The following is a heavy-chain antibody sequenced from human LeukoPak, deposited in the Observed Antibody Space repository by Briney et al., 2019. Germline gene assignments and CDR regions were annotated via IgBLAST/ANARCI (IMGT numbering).Heavy chain of an antibody. J-gene: IGHJ4*02. V-gene: IGHV1-2*02. CDR1: GYTFTGYC. CDR2: INPNSGGT. Sequence: ASVKVSCKASGYTFTGYCMHWVRQAPGQGLEWMGWINPNSGGTNYAQKFQGRVTMTRDTSISTAYMELSRLRSDDTAVYYCARGYCSGGSCYFFAYWGQGTLVTVSS. D-gene: IGHD2-15*01. CDR3: ARGYCSGGSCYFFAY.